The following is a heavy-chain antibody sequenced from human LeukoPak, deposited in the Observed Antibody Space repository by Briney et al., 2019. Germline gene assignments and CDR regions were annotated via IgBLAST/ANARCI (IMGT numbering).Heavy chain of an antibody. CDR2: IYYSGST. CDR1: GGSISSGDYY. V-gene: IGHV4-30-4*01. D-gene: IGHD3-10*01. Sequence: PSQTLSLTCTVSGGSISSGDYYWSWIRQPPGKGLEWIGYIYYSGSTYYKSSLKSRVTISVDTSKNQFSLKLSSATAADTAVYYCARVRYYGSGSLGIDYWGQGTLVTVSS. CDR3: ARVRYYGSGSLGIDY. J-gene: IGHJ4*02.